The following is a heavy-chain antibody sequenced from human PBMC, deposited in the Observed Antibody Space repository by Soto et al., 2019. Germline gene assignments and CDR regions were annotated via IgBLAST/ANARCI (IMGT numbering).Heavy chain of an antibody. D-gene: IGHD3-10*01. V-gene: IGHV1-3*01. CDR1: GYTFTSYA. CDR3: ARGYYGSGSYYTPPNWFDP. CDR2: INAGNGNT. Sequence: QVQLVQSGAEVKKPGASVKVSCKASGYTFTSYAMHWVRQAPGQRLEWMGWINAGNGNTKYSQKFQGRVTITRDTSASTAYMELSSLRSEDTAVYYCARGYYGSGSYYTPPNWFDPWGQGTLVTVSS. J-gene: IGHJ5*02.